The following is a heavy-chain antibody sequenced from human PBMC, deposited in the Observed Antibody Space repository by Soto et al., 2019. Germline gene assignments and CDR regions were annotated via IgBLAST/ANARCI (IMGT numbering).Heavy chain of an antibody. Sequence: EVQLVESGGGLVQPGGSLRLSCAVSGFTFSSFWTHWVRQAPGEGLVWVSRINTDGSSTSYAGSVKGRFTISRDNAKNTLYLQMNSLRVEDTAMYYCAKRGVDTFGLSYWGQGTLVTVSS. CDR3: AKRGVDTFGLSY. J-gene: IGHJ4*02. V-gene: IGHV3-74*01. CDR2: INTDGSST. D-gene: IGHD3-10*01. CDR1: GFTFSSFW.